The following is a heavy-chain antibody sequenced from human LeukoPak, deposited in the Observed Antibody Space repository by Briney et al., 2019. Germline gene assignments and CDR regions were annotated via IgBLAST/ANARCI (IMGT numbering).Heavy chain of an antibody. D-gene: IGHD2-21*02. J-gene: IGHJ4*02. CDR1: GFTFSSYG. CDR2: IWYDGSNK. V-gene: IGHV3-33*01. CDR3: ARDRGDGTFDY. Sequence: GGSLRLSCAASGFTFSSYGMHWVRQAPGKGLEWVAVIWYDGSNKYYADSVKGRFTISRDNSKNTLCLQMNSLRAEDTTVYYCARDRGDGTFDYWGQGTLVTVSS.